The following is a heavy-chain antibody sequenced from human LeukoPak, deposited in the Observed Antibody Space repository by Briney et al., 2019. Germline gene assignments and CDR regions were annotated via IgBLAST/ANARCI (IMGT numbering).Heavy chain of an antibody. D-gene: IGHD2-21*02. Sequence: GGSLRLSGAASGFTFSSHSINWVRQAPGKGRESVSSITSSSSYIFYADSVEGRFTISRDNAKNALYLQMNSLRAEDTAVYYCARDLVVVTGIPGYYYGMDVWGQGTTVTVSS. CDR2: ITSSSSYI. CDR1: GFTFSSHS. J-gene: IGHJ6*02. V-gene: IGHV3-21*01. CDR3: ARDLVVVTGIPGYYYGMDV.